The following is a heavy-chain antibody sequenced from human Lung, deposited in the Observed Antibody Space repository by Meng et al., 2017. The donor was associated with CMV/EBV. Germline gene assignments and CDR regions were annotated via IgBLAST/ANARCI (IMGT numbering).Heavy chain of an antibody. CDR3: VKGWQQLGDS. V-gene: IGHV3-23*01. Sequence: GESLKISCAASGFTFSSYVMSWVRQAPGKGLEWVSAISGSGGITYYADSVKGRFTISRDNSKNTLYLQMNSLRADDTAVYYCVKGWQQLGDSWGQGTLVTVSS. J-gene: IGHJ4*02. CDR1: GFTFSSYV. D-gene: IGHD4-23*01. CDR2: ISGSGGIT.